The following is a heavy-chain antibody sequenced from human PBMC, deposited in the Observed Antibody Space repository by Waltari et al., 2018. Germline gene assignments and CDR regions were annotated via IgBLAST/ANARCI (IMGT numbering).Heavy chain of an antibody. CDR1: GFTFSSYS. CDR3: ARDYYDSSGYYPHAFDI. J-gene: IGHJ3*02. V-gene: IGHV3-21*01. D-gene: IGHD3-22*01. CDR2: ISSSSSDI. Sequence: EVQLVESGGGLVKPGGSLRLSCAASGFTFSSYSMNWVRQAPGKGLEWVSSISSSSSDIYYSDSVKGRFTISRDNAKNSLYLQMNSLRAEDTAVYYCARDYYDSSGYYPHAFDIWGQGTMVTVSS.